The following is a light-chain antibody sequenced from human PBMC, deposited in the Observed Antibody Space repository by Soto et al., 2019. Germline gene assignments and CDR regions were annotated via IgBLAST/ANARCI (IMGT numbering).Light chain of an antibody. CDR3: QQYGSSPST. V-gene: IGKV3-20*01. Sequence: EIVLTQSPGTLSLSPGERATLSCRSSQSVGYNYLAWYQQKPGQAPRLLIYDASIRATGIPDRFSGSGSGTDFALTISKLEPEDFAVYYCQQYGSSPSTFGQGTKVEIK. CDR2: DAS. CDR1: QSVGYNY. J-gene: IGKJ1*01.